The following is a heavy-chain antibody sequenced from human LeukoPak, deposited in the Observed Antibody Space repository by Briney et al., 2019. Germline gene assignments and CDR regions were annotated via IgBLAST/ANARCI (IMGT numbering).Heavy chain of an antibody. D-gene: IGHD3-9*01. Sequence: PGGSLRLSCAASGFTVISNYMSWVRQAPGKGLEWVSVIYSGGSTYYADSVKGRFTISRDNSKNTLYLQMNSLRAEDTAVYYCARGLPKGSYFDWLPFGFAYWGQGTLVTVSS. CDR1: GFTVISNY. CDR3: ARGLPKGSYFDWLPFGFAY. V-gene: IGHV3-66*01. CDR2: IYSGGST. J-gene: IGHJ4*02.